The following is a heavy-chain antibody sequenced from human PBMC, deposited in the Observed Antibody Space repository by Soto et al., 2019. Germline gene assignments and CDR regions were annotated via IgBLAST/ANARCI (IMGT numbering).Heavy chain of an antibody. CDR3: ARELGFIAAASNYYGMDV. D-gene: IGHD6-6*01. CDR1: GGSISSRDFY. CDR2: VSYTGST. J-gene: IGHJ6*02. Sequence: QVQLQESGPGLVKPSQTLSLTCTVSGGSISSRDFYWSWVRQPPGKGLEWLGYVSYTGSTYYNPSLRGRRNIPIDKSKRQSSLRLSSVTAADTPLYYCARELGFIAAASNYYGMDVWGQGTTVTVSS. V-gene: IGHV4-30-4*01.